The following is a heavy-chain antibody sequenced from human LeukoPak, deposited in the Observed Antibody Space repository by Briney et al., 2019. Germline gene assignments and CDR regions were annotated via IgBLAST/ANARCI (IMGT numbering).Heavy chain of an antibody. V-gene: IGHV1-18*01. CDR2: ISGYNGNT. CDR1: GYTFNTYG. D-gene: IGHD3-22*01. J-gene: IGHJ5*01. CDR3: ARVYYYDTSGHNWFDS. Sequence: SVKVSFKASGYTFNTYGISWVRQAPGQGPEWMGWISGYNGNTKYAQRFQGRVTMTTDTSTSTAYMELRSLRSDDTAVYFCARVYYYDTSGHNWFDSWGQGTLVTVSS.